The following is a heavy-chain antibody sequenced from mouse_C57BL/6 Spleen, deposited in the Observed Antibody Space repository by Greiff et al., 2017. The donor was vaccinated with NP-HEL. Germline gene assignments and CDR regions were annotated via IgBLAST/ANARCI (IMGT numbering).Heavy chain of an antibody. Sequence: EVQLQQSGPELVKPGASVKMSCKASGYTFTDYNMHWVKQSHGKSLEWIGYINPNNGGTSYNQKFKGKATLTVHKSSSTAYMELRSLTSEDSADYYCARLSYSYGSSCGYFDVWGKGTTVTVSS. CDR3: ARLSYSYGSSCGYFDV. D-gene: IGHD1-1*01. CDR2: INPNNGGT. V-gene: IGHV1-22*01. J-gene: IGHJ1*03. CDR1: GYTFTDYN.